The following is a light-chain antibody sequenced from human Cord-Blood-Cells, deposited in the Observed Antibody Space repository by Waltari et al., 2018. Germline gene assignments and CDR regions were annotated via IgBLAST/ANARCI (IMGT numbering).Light chain of an antibody. CDR3: QQYGSS. CDR2: GAS. V-gene: IGKV3-20*01. Sequence: EIVLTQSPGTLSLSQGARATLSCRASQSVRSSYLAWYQQKPGQAPRLLIYGASSRATGIPDRFSGSGSGTDFTLTISRLEPEDFAVYYCQQYGSSFGGGTKVEIK. J-gene: IGKJ4*01. CDR1: QSVRSSY.